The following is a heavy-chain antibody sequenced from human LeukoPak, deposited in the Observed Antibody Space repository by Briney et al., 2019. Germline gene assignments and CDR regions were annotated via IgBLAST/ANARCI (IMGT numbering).Heavy chain of an antibody. J-gene: IGHJ4*02. Sequence: SETLSLTCAVYGGSFSGYYWSWIRQPPGKGLEWIGEINHSGSTNYSPSLKSRVTISVDTSKNQFSLKLSSVTAADTAVYYCARYCSGGSCYDYFDYWGQGTLVTVSS. V-gene: IGHV4-34*01. D-gene: IGHD2-15*01. CDR3: ARYCSGGSCYDYFDY. CDR2: INHSGST. CDR1: GGSFSGYY.